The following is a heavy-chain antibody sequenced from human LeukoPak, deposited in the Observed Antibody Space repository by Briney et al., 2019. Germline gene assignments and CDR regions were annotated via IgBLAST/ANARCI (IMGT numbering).Heavy chain of an antibody. CDR1: RHSFHSQW. J-gene: IGHJ4*02. CDR2: IYPDDSDT. D-gene: IGHD1-26*01. V-gene: IGHV5-51*01. CDR3: ARLEGELREPTFDY. Sequence: GESLKISCKGPRHSFHSQWIGWVRQMPGKGLEWMGIIYPDDSDTRYSPSFQGQVTTSADKSISTAYLQWSSLKASDTAMYYCARLEGELREPTFDYWGQGTLVTVSS.